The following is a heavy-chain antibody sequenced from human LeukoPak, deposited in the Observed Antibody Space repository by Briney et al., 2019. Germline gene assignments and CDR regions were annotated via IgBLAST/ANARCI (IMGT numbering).Heavy chain of an antibody. CDR1: GYRFTNYW. CDR2: IYPTDSDT. Sequence: GESLKISCKGSGYRFTNYWIGWVRQMPGRGLEWMGIIYPTDSDTKYSPSFHGRVTISADKSISTTYLQWSSLKASDTAMYYCARMSSGWYGVYWGQGTLVTVSS. D-gene: IGHD6-19*01. J-gene: IGHJ4*02. V-gene: IGHV5-51*01. CDR3: ARMSSGWYGVY.